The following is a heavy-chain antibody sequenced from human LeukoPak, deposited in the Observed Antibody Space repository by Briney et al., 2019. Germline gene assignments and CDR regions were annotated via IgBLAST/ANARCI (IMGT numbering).Heavy chain of an antibody. CDR1: GFTFSNAW. J-gene: IGHJ6*02. Sequence: PGGSLRLSCAASGFTFSNAWMNWVRQAPGKGLEWVGRIKSKTDGGTTDYAAPVKGRFTISRDDSKNTLYLQMNSLKTEDTAVYYCTTGRARYYYGMDVWGQGTTVTVSS. CDR3: TTGRARYYYGMDV. D-gene: IGHD3-10*01. V-gene: IGHV3-15*07. CDR2: IKSKTDGGTT.